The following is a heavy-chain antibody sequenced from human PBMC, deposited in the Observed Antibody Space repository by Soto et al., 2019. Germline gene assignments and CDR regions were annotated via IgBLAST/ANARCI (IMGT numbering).Heavy chain of an antibody. CDR2: IYPGDSDT. CDR3: ARHEITMIVEF. Sequence: EFLKISFKGSGYSFTSYWIGWVRQMPGKGLEWMGIIYPGDSDTRYSPSFQGQVTISADKSISTAYLQWSSLKASDTAMYYCARHEITMIVEFWGQGTMVTVSS. J-gene: IGHJ3*01. CDR1: GYSFTSYW. V-gene: IGHV5-51*01. D-gene: IGHD3-22*01.